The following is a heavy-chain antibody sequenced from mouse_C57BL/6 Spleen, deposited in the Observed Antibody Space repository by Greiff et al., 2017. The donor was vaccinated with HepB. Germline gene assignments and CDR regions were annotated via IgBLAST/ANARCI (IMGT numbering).Heavy chain of an antibody. Sequence: EVQGVESGGGLVKPGGSLKLSCAASGFTFSSYAMSWVRQTPEKRLEWVATISDGGSYTYYPDNVKGRFTISRDHAKNNLYLQMSHLKSEDTAMYYCAREGGRSRRAMDYWGQGTSVTVSS. J-gene: IGHJ4*01. CDR2: ISDGGSYT. CDR1: GFTFSSYA. CDR3: AREGGRSRRAMDY. V-gene: IGHV5-4*01.